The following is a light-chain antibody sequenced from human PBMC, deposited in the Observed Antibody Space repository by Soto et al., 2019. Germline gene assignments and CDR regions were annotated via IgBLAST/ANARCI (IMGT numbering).Light chain of an antibody. CDR2: EVS. CDR1: SSDVGGYTY. V-gene: IGLV2-8*01. CDR3: SSYAGSNNFVV. J-gene: IGLJ2*01. Sequence: QSALTQPASVSGSPGQSITISCTGTSSDVGGYTYVSWYQRYPGKAPQLIIYEVSKRPSGVPDRFSGSKSGNTASLTVSGLQAEDEADYYCSSYAGSNNFVVFGGGTKLTVL.